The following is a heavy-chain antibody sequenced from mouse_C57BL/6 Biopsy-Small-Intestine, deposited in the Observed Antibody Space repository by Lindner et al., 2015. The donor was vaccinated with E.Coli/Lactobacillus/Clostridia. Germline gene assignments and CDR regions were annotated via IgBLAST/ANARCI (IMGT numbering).Heavy chain of an antibody. Sequence: SVKVSCKASGYTFTDYYIHWVRQAPGQRPEWMGWISPTTGTTNYAQTFQGRVTITRDTSLSTAYMEMNSLTSDGTAVYYCAKVAASNRGPSYYYFDYWGQGTLVTVSS. CDR1: GYTFTDYY. V-gene: IGHV1-84*02. J-gene: IGHJ2*01. CDR2: ISPTTGTT. CDR3: AKVAASNRGPSYYYFDY. D-gene: IGHD1-1*01.